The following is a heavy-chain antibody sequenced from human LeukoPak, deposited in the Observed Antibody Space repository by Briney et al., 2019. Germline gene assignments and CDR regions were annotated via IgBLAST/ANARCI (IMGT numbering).Heavy chain of an antibody. Sequence: GGSLRLSCAASGFTFNKYYIHWVRQAPGKGLVWVSRVNGVGSEGIYADSVKGRFSIFRDNAKNTEYLQMNSLTAEDTAMYYCVRGWDHYDFDSWGQGTLVTVAS. D-gene: IGHD3-16*01. V-gene: IGHV3-74*01. CDR1: GFTFNKYY. CDR3: VRGWDHYDFDS. CDR2: VNGVGSEG. J-gene: IGHJ5*01.